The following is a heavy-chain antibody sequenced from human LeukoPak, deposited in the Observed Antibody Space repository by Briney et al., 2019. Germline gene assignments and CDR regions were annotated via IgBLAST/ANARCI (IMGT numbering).Heavy chain of an antibody. Sequence: PSGTLSLTCAVSGGSISDGYWWTWVRQAPGKGLEWVAVISYDGSNKYYADSVKGRFTISRDNSKNTLYLQMNSLRPEDTAVYYCAKTHSSGWWYFDYWGQGTLVTVSS. CDR1: GGSISDGYW. CDR3: AKTHSSGWWYFDY. CDR2: ISYDGSNK. V-gene: IGHV3-30*18. D-gene: IGHD6-19*01. J-gene: IGHJ4*02.